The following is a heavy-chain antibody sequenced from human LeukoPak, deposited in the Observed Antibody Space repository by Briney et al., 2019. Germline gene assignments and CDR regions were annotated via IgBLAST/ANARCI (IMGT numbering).Heavy chain of an antibody. CDR1: GFTFSTYS. CDR2: ISSSGTYI. V-gene: IGHV3-21*01. Sequence: GGSLRLSCAASGFTFSTYSMNWVRQAPGKGLEWVSSISSSGTYIYYADSVKGRFTISRDNAKNSVHLQMNSLRAEDTAVYYCARVGDYYDSSGYYGYPDYWGQGTLVTVSS. J-gene: IGHJ4*02. CDR3: ARVGDYYDSSGYYGYPDY. D-gene: IGHD3-22*01.